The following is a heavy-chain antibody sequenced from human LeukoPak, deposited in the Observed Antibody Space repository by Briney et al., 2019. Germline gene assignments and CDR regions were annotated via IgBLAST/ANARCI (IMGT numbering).Heavy chain of an antibody. V-gene: IGHV4-4*02. CDR2: VNLQGST. CDR1: GGSITNTNY. CDR3: ARVSESGSSGWYRAGDY. J-gene: IGHJ4*02. D-gene: IGHD6-19*01. Sequence: SETLSLTCGVSGGSITNTNYWTWVRQPPGKGLEWIGEVNLQGSTNYNPSLMGRVTISVDTSKNQFSLKLSSVTAADTAVYYCARVSESGSSGWYRAGDYWGQGTLVTVSS.